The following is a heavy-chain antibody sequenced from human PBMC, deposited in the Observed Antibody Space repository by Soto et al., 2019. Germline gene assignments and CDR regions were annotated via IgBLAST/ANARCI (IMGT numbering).Heavy chain of an antibody. Sequence: SETLSLTCSFSCGSISGSYWSWIRQSPGKGLEWLGYVYYTGSTNYSPSLRSRVSISVDTSKNEFSLRLSSVTAADTAVYFCARSVAVPGAHIDYWGQGTQVTVSS. CDR2: VYYTGST. CDR3: ARSVAVPGAHIDY. J-gene: IGHJ4*02. CDR1: CGSISGSY. V-gene: IGHV4-59*01. D-gene: IGHD6-19*01.